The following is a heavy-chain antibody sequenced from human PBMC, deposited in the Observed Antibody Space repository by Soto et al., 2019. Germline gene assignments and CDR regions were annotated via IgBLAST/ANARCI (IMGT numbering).Heavy chain of an antibody. D-gene: IGHD4-17*01. V-gene: IGHV3-13*01. CDR2: IGTSFDT. Sequence: VGSLRLSCAASGFTFSSYDMHWVRQATGRGLQWVSAIGTSFDTYYPGSVKGRFTISRENAKNSLYLQMNSLMAEDTAIYYCVRASRHYGSEFDSWGQGTLVTVSS. J-gene: IGHJ4*02. CDR1: GFTFSSYD. CDR3: VRASRHYGSEFDS.